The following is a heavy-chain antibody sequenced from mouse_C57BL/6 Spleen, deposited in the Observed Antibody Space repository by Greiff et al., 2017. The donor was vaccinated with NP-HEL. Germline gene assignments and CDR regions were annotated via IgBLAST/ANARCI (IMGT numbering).Heavy chain of an antibody. CDR3: ARWYYGSTPFDY. V-gene: IGHV1-19*01. D-gene: IGHD1-1*01. CDR1: GYTFTDYY. Sequence: VQLQQSGPVLVKPGASVKMSCKASGYTFTDYYMNWVKQSHGKSLEWIGVINPYNGGTSYNQKFKGKATLTVDKSSSTAYMELNSLTSEDSAVYYCARWYYGSTPFDYWGQGTTLTVSS. CDR2: INPYNGGT. J-gene: IGHJ2*01.